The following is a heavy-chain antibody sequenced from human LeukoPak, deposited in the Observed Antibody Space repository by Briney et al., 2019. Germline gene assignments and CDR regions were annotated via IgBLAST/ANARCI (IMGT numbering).Heavy chain of an antibody. CDR3: ARLGYCSGGSCPDY. D-gene: IGHD2-15*01. V-gene: IGHV3-21*01. Sequence: GGSLRLSCAASGFTFSSYSMNWVRQAPGKGLEWVSSISSSSSYIYYADSVKGRFTISRDNAKNSLYLQMNSLRAEDTAVYYCARLGYCSGGSCPDYWGQGTLVTVPS. J-gene: IGHJ4*02. CDR2: ISSSSSYI. CDR1: GFTFSSYS.